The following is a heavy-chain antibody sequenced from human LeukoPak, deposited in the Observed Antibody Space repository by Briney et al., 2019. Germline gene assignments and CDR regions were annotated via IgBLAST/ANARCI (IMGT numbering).Heavy chain of an antibody. Sequence: ASVKVSCKASGYTFTGYYMHWVRQAPGQGLEWMGWINPNSGGTNYAQKFQGRVTMTRDTSISTAYMELSRLRSDDTAVYYCARDPPNCSSTSCYVFAPGGKGTLVTVSS. CDR3: ARDPPNCSSTSCYVFAP. CDR2: INPNSGGT. J-gene: IGHJ5*02. V-gene: IGHV1-2*02. CDR1: GYTFTGYY. D-gene: IGHD2-2*01.